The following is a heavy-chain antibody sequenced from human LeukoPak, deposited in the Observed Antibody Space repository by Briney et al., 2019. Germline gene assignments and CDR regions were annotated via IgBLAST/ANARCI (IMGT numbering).Heavy chain of an antibody. J-gene: IGHJ4*02. V-gene: IGHV4-39*01. CDR1: GGSIDSSSHY. Sequence: SETLSLTCTVSGGSIDSSSHYWGWIRQPPGKGLEWIGSIYYSGSTYYNPSLKSRVTISVDTSKNQFSLKLSSVTAADTAVYYCATTGSYYDYWGQGTLVTVSS. CDR3: ATTGSYYDY. D-gene: IGHD1-1*01. CDR2: IYYSGST.